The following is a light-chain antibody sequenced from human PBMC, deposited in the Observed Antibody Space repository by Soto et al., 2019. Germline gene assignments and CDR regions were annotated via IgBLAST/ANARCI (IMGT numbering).Light chain of an antibody. Sequence: ILMTPSPAPLYVSPGQRATLSCRASQSVSNNVALYQQKPGQAPRLLIYDASTRATGIPARFSGSGSGTEFTLPISGRQSEDFAVYYCHQYNNWPPWTVGQGTKVEIK. CDR2: DAS. CDR3: HQYNNWPPWT. J-gene: IGKJ1*01. CDR1: QSVSNN. V-gene: IGKV3-15*01.